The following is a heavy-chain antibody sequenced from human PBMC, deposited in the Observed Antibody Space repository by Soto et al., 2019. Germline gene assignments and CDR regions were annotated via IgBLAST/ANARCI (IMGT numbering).Heavy chain of an antibody. CDR2: INAGNGNT. V-gene: IGHV1-3*01. CDR3: ARDPGYSYGYN. CDR1: GYTFTSYA. J-gene: IGHJ4*02. D-gene: IGHD5-18*01. Sequence: QVQLVQSGAEVKKPGASVKVSCKASGYTFTSYAMHWVRQAPGQRLEWMGWINAGNGNTKYSQKFQARVTITRDTSASTAYMELSSLRSEDTAVYYCARDPGYSYGYNWGQGTLVPVSS.